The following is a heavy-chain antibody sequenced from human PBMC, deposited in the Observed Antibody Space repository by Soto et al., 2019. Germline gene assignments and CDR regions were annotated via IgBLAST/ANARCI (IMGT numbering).Heavy chain of an antibody. CDR2: ISHDGKRD. D-gene: IGHD4-17*01. CDR1: GFTFSNYA. CDR3: ARGQRYGDNSFYRALDI. V-gene: IGHV3-30*03. Sequence: QVQLVESGGGVVQPGTSLRLSCAASGFTFSNYALHWVRQAPGKGLEWVAAISHDGKRDYYTESVKGRFTISRDNSKNTLFMEMNGLRADDTAVYSCARGQRYGDNSFYRALDIWGQGTMVTVSS. J-gene: IGHJ3*02.